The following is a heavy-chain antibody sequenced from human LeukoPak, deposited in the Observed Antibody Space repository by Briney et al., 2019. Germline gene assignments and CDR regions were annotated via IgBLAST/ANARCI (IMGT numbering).Heavy chain of an antibody. CDR3: ASTTVTTDYYYGMDV. J-gene: IGHJ6*02. CDR1: DGSISSGSYY. V-gene: IGHV4-61*02. CDR2: IYTSGST. Sequence: PSETLSLTCTVSDGSISSGSYYWSWIRQPAGRGLEWFGRIYTSGSTNYNPSLKSRVTISVDTSKNQYSLKLSSVTAADTAVYYCASTTVTTDYYYGMDVWGQGTTVTVSS. D-gene: IGHD4-17*01.